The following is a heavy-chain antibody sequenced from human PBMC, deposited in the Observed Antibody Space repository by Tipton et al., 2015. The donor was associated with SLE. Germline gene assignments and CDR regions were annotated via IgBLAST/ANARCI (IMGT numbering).Heavy chain of an antibody. CDR2: LFSDGGST. J-gene: IGHJ4*02. CDR3: VGGFRHGDY. CDR1: GFTVSSKH. D-gene: IGHD3-16*01. Sequence: SLRLSCAASGFTVSSKHMSWVRQAPGKGLEFVSGLFSDGGSTYYADSVKGRFTISRDNSKNTLYLQMSSLRTEDTAVYHCVGGFRHGDYWGQGTLVTVSS. V-gene: IGHV3-64D*09.